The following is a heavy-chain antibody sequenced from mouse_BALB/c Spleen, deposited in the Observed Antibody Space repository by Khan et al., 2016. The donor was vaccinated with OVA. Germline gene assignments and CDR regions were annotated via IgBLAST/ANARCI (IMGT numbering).Heavy chain of an antibody. CDR2: ISSDCSYT. Sequence: EVELVESGGDLVKPGGSLKLSCAASGFTFSNYGMSWVRQTPDKRLEWVATISSDCSYTYYPDSVKGRFTISRNNAKNTLYLQMTSLRSEDTAMFYCTSHLTGSFEYWGQGTLVTVSA. J-gene: IGHJ3*01. CDR3: TSHLTGSFEY. D-gene: IGHD4-1*01. CDR1: GFTFSNYG. V-gene: IGHV5-6*01.